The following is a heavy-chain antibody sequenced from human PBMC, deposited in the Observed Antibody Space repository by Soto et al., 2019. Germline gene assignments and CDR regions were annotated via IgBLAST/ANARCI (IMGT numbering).Heavy chain of an antibody. J-gene: IGHJ3*02. D-gene: IGHD3-10*01. Sequence: GGSLRLSCAASGFTVSSEYMSWVRQAPGKGLEWVSVIYSGGNTYYADSVKGRFTISRDTSKNTLHLQMNSLRAEDTAIYYCAKRPTSTGFGDPFDIWGQGTMVTVSS. V-gene: IGHV3-53*01. CDR1: GFTVSSEY. CDR2: IYSGGNT. CDR3: AKRPTSTGFGDPFDI.